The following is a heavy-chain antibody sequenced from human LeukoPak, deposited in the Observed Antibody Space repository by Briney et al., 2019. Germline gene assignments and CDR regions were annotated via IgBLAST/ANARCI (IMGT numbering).Heavy chain of an antibody. V-gene: IGHV3-30*02. CDR1: GFTFSSYG. J-gene: IGHJ4*02. CDR3: AKDPARYCSSTSCSEFDY. CDR2: IRYDGSNK. D-gene: IGHD2-2*01. Sequence: GGSLRLSCAASGFTFSSYGMHWVRQAPGKGLEWVAFIRYDGSNKYYADSVKGRFTISRDNSKNTLYLQMNSLRAEDTAVYYCAKDPARYCSSTSCSEFDYWGQGTLVTVSS.